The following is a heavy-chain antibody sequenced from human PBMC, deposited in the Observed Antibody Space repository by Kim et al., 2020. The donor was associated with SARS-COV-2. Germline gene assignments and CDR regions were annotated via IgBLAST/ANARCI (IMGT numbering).Heavy chain of an antibody. D-gene: IGHD3-10*01. J-gene: IGHJ5*01. CDR3: TRDQQWFGELFDF. V-gene: IGHV3-15*01. Sequence: YAAPVKGSFTISRNNSKNTLYLQMDSLKTDDTAVYYCTRDQQWFGELFDFWGQETLVTVSS.